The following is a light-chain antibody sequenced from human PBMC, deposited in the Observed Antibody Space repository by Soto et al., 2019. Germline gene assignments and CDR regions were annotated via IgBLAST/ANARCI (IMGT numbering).Light chain of an antibody. Sequence: DIQMTQSPSTLSASVGDRVTITCRASQSISSWLAWYQQKPGKAPKLLIYKASSLESGVPSRFSGSGSGTEFTLTISSLQPDDVATYYCQQYYIYPLTFGGGAKVEIK. J-gene: IGKJ4*01. V-gene: IGKV1-5*03. CDR2: KAS. CDR3: QQYYIYPLT. CDR1: QSISSW.